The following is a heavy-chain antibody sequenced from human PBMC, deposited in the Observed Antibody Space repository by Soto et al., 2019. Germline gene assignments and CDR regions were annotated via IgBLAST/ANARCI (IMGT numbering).Heavy chain of an antibody. Sequence: QVQLVQSGAEVRKPGSSVKVSCKVSGDSFISYAISWVRQAPGQGLEWMGGIIPIFGTGNYAQRFQGRVAITADESTSTVAMELSGLRSEDTAVYYSARDGSTVETPMVSQYYYDMDVWGQGTTVTVSS. CDR2: IIPIFGTG. D-gene: IGHD5-18*01. V-gene: IGHV1-69*12. CDR1: GDSFISYA. CDR3: ARDGSTVETPMVSQYYYDMDV. J-gene: IGHJ6*02.